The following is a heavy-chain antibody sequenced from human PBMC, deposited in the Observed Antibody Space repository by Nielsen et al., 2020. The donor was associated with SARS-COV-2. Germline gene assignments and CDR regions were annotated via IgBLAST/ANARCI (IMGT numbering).Heavy chain of an antibody. CDR3: ARARGAYGDYYYYYYTDV. V-gene: IGHV6-1*01. CDR1: GDSVSSSSAA. J-gene: IGHJ6*03. Sequence: LRLSCAISGDSVSSSSAAWNWIRQSPSRGSEWLGRTYYRSKWYNDYAVSVKSRITINPDTSKKQFSLHLNSVTPEDTAVYYCARARGAYGDYYYYYYTDVWGKGTTVTVSS. CDR2: TYYRSKWYN. D-gene: IGHD4-17*01.